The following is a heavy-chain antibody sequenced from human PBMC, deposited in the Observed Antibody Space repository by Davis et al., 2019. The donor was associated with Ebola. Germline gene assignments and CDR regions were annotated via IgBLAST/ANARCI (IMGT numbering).Heavy chain of an antibody. CDR3: AKGDFDWLLPPTYGMDV. D-gene: IGHD3-9*01. Sequence: GESLKISCAASGFTFSSYEMNWVRQAPGKGLEWVANIKQDGSEKYYVDSVKGRFTISRDNSKNTLYLQMNSLRAEDTAVYYCAKGDFDWLLPPTYGMDVWGQGTTVTVSS. J-gene: IGHJ6*02. CDR2: IKQDGSEK. CDR1: GFTFSSYE. V-gene: IGHV3-7*01.